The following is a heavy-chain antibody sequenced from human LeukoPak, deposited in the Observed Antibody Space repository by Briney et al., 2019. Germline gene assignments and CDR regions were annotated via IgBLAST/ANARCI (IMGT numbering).Heavy chain of an antibody. CDR1: GGSISSYY. CDR2: IYYSGST. J-gene: IGHJ4*02. Sequence: SAETLSLTCTVPGGSISSYYWSWIRQPPGKGLEWIGYIYYSGSTRYNPSLKSRVTISVDTSKNQFSLKLSSVTAADTAVYYCARGLLTGYYKSYFDYWGQGTLVTVSS. CDR3: ARGLLTGYYKSYFDY. D-gene: IGHD3-9*01. V-gene: IGHV4-59*08.